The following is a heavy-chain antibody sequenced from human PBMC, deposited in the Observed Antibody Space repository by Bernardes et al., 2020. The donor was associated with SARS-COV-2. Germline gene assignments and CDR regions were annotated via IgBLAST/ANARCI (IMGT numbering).Heavy chain of an antibody. CDR1: GDTVRSYY. D-gene: IGHD2-2*01. CDR3: ARARQPVSARFYFDA. Sequence: SEPLSLTCSVSGDTVRSYYGGWIQQSPVKGLEWIGHLYSKGSTNYNPSLKSRVTISIDTSENQFSLYLTSVTAADTAVYYCARARQPVSARFYFDAWGQGTLVTVSS. CDR2: LYSKGST. J-gene: IGHJ4*02. V-gene: IGHV4-59*02.